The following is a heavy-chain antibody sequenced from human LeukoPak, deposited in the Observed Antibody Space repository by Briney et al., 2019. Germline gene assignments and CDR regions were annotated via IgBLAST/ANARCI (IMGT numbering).Heavy chain of an antibody. V-gene: IGHV1-8*01. D-gene: IGHD2-15*01. CDR3: ARGIVVVVAADNWFDP. CDR1: GYTFTSYD. Sequence: ASVKVSCKASGYTFTSYDINWVRRATGQGLEWMGWMNPNSGNTGYAQKFQGRVTMTRNTSISTAYMELSSLRSEDTAVYYCARGIVVVVAADNWFDPWGQGTLVTVS. CDR2: MNPNSGNT. J-gene: IGHJ5*02.